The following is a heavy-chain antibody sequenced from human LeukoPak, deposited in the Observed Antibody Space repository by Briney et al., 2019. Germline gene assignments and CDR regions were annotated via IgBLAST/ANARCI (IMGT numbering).Heavy chain of an antibody. J-gene: IGHJ6*02. CDR3: ARWTRVVYYYGMDV. Sequence: SSETLSLTCTVSGGSISSGGYYWSWIRQHPGKGLEWIGYIYYSGSTYYNPSLKSRVTISVDTSKNQFSLKLSSVTAADTAVYYCARWTRVVYYYGMDVWGQGTTVTVSS. D-gene: IGHD4-23*01. V-gene: IGHV4-31*03. CDR2: IYYSGST. CDR1: GGSISSGGYY.